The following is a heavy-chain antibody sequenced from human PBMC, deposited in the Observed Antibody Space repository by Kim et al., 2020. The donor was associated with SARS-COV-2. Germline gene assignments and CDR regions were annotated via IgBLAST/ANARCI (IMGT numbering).Heavy chain of an antibody. V-gene: IGHV4-4*02. D-gene: IGHD6-19*01. Sequence: SETLSLTCALSGASISSGTWWSWVRQPPGQGLEWIGEVFHTGGASYNPSLKSRVTISPDKSKNQFSLSLRSVTAADTAIYYCVRHRSGFFFDPWGQGFLVTVSS. CDR1: GASISSGTW. CDR3: VRHRSGFFFDP. J-gene: IGHJ5*02. CDR2: VFHTGGA.